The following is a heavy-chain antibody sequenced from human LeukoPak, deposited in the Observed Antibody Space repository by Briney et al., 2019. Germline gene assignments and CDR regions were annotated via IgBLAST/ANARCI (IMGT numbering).Heavy chain of an antibody. Sequence: SQTLPLTCTVSGGSISSGGYYWSWIRQHPGKGLEWIGYIYYSGSTYYNPSLKSRVTISVDTSKNQFSLKLSSVTAADTAVYYCARSYYDILTGDAFDIWGQGTMVTVSS. D-gene: IGHD3-9*01. CDR3: ARSYYDILTGDAFDI. V-gene: IGHV4-31*03. CDR1: GGSISSGGYY. CDR2: IYYSGST. J-gene: IGHJ3*02.